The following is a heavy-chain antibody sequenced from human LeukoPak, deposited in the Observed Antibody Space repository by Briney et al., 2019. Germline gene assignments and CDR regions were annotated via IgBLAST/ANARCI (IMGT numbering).Heavy chain of an antibody. J-gene: IGHJ4*02. CDR2: MSPNSGNT. CDR3: ARARGSLAARRHFDY. V-gene: IGHV1-8*01. Sequence: ASVKVSCKASGYTFTSYDINWVRRATGKGLEWMGWMSPNSGNTGYAQNFQGRVTMTRNTSINTDYMELSSLSSEVTAVYYCARARGSLAARRHFDYWGQGTLVTVSS. CDR1: GYTFTSYD. D-gene: IGHD6-6*01.